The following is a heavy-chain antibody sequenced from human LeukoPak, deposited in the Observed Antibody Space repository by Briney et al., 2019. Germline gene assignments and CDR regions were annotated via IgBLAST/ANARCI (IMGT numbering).Heavy chain of an antibody. J-gene: IGHJ3*01. CDR1: GGSFSGYC. CDR2: IYHSGST. V-gene: IGHV4-34*01. D-gene: IGHD3-22*01. Sequence: SETLSLTCAVYGGSFSGYCWSWIRQPPGKGLEWIGYIYHSGSTYYNPSLKSRVTISVDRSKNQFSLKLSSVTAADTAVYYCARYPRTKNYYDSSGYLGHRGQGTMVTVSS. CDR3: ARYPRTKNYYDSSGYLGH.